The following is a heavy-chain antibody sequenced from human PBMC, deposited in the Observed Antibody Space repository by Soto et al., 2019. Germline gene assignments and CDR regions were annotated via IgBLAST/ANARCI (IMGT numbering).Heavy chain of an antibody. V-gene: IGHV5-51*01. D-gene: IGHD3-9*01. CDR3: ARHATYYDILSGYYFDY. Sequence: PGESLKISCKGSGYSFTSYKIAWVRQMPGKGLEWMGIIYPGDSVTRYSPSFQGQVTISADKSTSTAYLQWSSLRASDTAMYYCARHATYYDILSGYYFDYRGQGPLVTFSS. CDR1: GYSFTSYK. J-gene: IGHJ4*02. CDR2: IYPGDSVT.